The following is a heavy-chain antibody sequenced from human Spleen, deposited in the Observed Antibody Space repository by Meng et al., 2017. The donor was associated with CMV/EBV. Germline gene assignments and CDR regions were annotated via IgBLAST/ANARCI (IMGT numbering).Heavy chain of an antibody. J-gene: IGHJ6*02. Sequence: GGSLRLSCAASGFTFSSYSMNWVRQAPGKGLEWVSSISSSSSYIYYADSVKGRFTISRDNSKNTLSLHMSSLRPEDTAVYYCARDLTLRFLDSYFSFYGMDVWGQGTTVTVSS. CDR3: ARDLTLRFLDSYFSFYGMDV. CDR1: GFTFSSYS. D-gene: IGHD3-3*01. CDR2: ISSSSSYI. V-gene: IGHV3-21*01.